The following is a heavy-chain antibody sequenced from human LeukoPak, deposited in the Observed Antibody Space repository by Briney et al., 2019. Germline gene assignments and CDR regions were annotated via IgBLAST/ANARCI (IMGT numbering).Heavy chain of an antibody. V-gene: IGHV3-30-3*01. D-gene: IGHD2-15*01. Sequence: GGSLRLFCAASGFTFSSYAMPWVRQAPGKGLEWVAVISYDGSNKYYADSVKGRFTISRDNSKNTLYLQMNSLRAEDTAVYYCARDPYCSGGSCYRAFDIWGQGTMVTVSS. CDR1: GFTFSSYA. CDR3: ARDPYCSGGSCYRAFDI. J-gene: IGHJ3*02. CDR2: ISYDGSNK.